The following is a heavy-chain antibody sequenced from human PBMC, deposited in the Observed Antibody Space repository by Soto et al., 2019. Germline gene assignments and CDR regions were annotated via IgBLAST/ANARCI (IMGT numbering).Heavy chain of an antibody. CDR1: GGSFSGYY. CDR3: ALRGRLYYYYGMDV. D-gene: IGHD6-25*01. V-gene: IGHV4-34*01. J-gene: IGHJ6*02. CDR2: INHSGST. Sequence: SETLSLTCGVYGGSFSGYYWSWIRQPPGKGLEWIGEINHSGSTNYNPSLKSRVTISVDTSKNQFSLKLSSVTAADTAVYYCALRGRLYYYYGMDVWGQGTTVTVSS.